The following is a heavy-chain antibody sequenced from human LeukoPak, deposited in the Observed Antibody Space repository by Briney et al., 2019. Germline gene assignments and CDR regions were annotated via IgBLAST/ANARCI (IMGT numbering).Heavy chain of an antibody. CDR3: ARLGVIFWGFDI. V-gene: IGHV4-34*01. CDR2: INHSGST. Sequence: SETLSLTCAVYGGSFSGYYWSWIRQPPGKGLEWIGEINHSGSTNYNPSLKSRVTISVDTSKNQFSLKLSSVTAADTAVYYCARLGVIFWGFDIWGQGTMVTVSS. CDR1: GGSFSGYY. D-gene: IGHD3-16*01. J-gene: IGHJ3*02.